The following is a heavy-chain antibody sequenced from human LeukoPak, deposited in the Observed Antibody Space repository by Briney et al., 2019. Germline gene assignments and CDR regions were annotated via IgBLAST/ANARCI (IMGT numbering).Heavy chain of an antibody. Sequence: GESLKTSCKGSGYSFTSCWIGWVRQMPGKGLEWMGTIYPGDSDTRYSPSFQGQVTISADKSISTAYLQWSSLKASDTAMYYCARTNYYYGSGSYYNDYGMDVRGKGTTVTVSS. CDR3: ARTNYYYGSGSYYNDYGMDV. CDR2: IYPGDSDT. D-gene: IGHD3-10*01. V-gene: IGHV5-51*01. J-gene: IGHJ6*04. CDR1: GYSFTSCW.